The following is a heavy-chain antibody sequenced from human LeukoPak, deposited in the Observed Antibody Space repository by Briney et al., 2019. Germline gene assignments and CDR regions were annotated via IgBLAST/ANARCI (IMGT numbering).Heavy chain of an antibody. J-gene: IGHJ4*02. CDR1: GFTFSSYS. Sequence: PGGSLRLSCAASGFTFSSYSMNWVRQAPGKGLEWVSSISSSSSYIYYADSVKGRFTISRDNAKNSLYLQMNSLRAEDTAVYYCARGDDILTGYYMVDYWGQGTLVTVSS. V-gene: IGHV3-21*01. D-gene: IGHD3-9*01. CDR3: ARGDDILTGYYMVDY. CDR2: ISSSSSYI.